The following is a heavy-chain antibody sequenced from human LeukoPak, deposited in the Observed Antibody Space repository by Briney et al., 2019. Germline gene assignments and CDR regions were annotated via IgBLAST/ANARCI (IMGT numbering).Heavy chain of an antibody. J-gene: IGHJ5*02. D-gene: IGHD5-18*01. Sequence: ASVKVSCKASGYTFTSYAMHWVRQAPGQRLEWMGWINAGNGNTKYSQKFQGRVPITRDTSASTAYMELSSLRSEDTAVYYCAREMVTPNWFDPWGQGTLVTVSS. CDR1: GYTFTSYA. CDR3: AREMVTPNWFDP. V-gene: IGHV1-3*01. CDR2: INAGNGNT.